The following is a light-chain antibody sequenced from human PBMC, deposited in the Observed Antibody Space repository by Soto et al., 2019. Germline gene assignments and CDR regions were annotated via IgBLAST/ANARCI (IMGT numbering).Light chain of an antibody. Sequence: QSALTQPASVSGSPGQSITISCTGTSSDVGGYNYVSWYQQHPGKAPKFMIYDVSNRPSGVSNRFSGSKSGNTASLTISVLQAEDEADYYCSSYTTSNTRQIVLGTGTKVTVL. V-gene: IGLV2-14*01. CDR2: DVS. J-gene: IGLJ1*01. CDR1: SSDVGGYNY. CDR3: SSYTTSNTRQIV.